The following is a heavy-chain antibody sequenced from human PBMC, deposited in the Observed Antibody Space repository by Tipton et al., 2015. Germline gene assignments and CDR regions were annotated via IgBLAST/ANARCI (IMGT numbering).Heavy chain of an antibody. J-gene: IGHJ5*02. CDR3: ARELGLRGWFAP. CDR1: GDSTISRLYY. D-gene: IGHD3-16*01. CDR2: IYYTGST. V-gene: IGHV4-61*01. Sequence: LRLSCTVSGDSTISRLYYWSWIRQSPGKGLEWIGYIYYTGSTNYNPSLKSRVTISVDTSKNQFSLKLSSVTAADTAVYYCARELGLRGWFAPWGQGTLVTVSS.